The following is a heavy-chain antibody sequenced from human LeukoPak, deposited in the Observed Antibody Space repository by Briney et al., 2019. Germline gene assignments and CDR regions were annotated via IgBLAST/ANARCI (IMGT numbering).Heavy chain of an antibody. D-gene: IGHD3-3*01. CDR1: GYTFTGYY. J-gene: IGHJ5*02. CDR2: INPNSGGT. Sequence: ASVKVSCKASGYTFTGYYMHWVRQAPGQGLEWMGWINPNSGGTNYAQKFQGRVTMTRDTSISTACMELSRLRSDDTAVYYCARDSDDFWSGYYNWFDPWGQGTLVTVSS. CDR3: ARDSDDFWSGYYNWFDP. V-gene: IGHV1-2*02.